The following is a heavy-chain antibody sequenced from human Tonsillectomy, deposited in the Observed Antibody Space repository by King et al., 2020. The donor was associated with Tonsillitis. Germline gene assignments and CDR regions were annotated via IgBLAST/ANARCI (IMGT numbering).Heavy chain of an antibody. Sequence: QLQESGPRLVTPSETLSLTCSASGASISNSTYYWGWIRRPPGNGLVWIGIIYYTGTTYSNLSLKSRVTISVDTSKNQFSMRLNPVTAADTAVYYCVRHERYGDYVAYWGQGTLVTVSS. CDR3: VRHERYGDYVAY. J-gene: IGHJ4*02. D-gene: IGHD4-17*01. CDR2: IYYTGTT. CDR1: GASISNSTYY. V-gene: IGHV4-39*07.